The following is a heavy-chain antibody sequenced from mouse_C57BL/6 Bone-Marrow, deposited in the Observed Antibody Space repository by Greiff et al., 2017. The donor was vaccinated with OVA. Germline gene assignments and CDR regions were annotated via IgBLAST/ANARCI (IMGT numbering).Heavy chain of an antibody. CDR1: GFSLTSYG. V-gene: IGHV2-3*01. J-gene: IGHJ2*01. CDR2: IWGDGST. Sequence: QVQLQQSGPGLVAPSQRLSITCTVSGFSLTSYGVSWVRQPPGKGLEWLGVIWGDGSTNYHSALISRLSISKDNSKSQVFLKLNSLQTDDTATYYCGQTGTGSYYFDYWGQGTTLTVSS. CDR3: GQTGTGSYYFDY. D-gene: IGHD4-1*01.